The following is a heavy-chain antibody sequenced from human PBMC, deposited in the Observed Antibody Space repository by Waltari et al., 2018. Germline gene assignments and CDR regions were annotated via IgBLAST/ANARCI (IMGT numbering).Heavy chain of an antibody. CDR2: ISSSSISS. V-gene: IGHV3-23*01. J-gene: IGHJ6*03. D-gene: IGHD1-7*01. CDR1: GFTFSNYV. CDR3: AKNLNYYYAKNLIYYSHMDV. Sequence: GGGLVQPGGSLRLSCAASGFTFSNYVMNWVRQAPGKGLEWVSGISSSSISSYYIDSVKGRFTISRDNSKSTLYLQMNSLRAEDTAVYYCAKNLNYYYAKNLIYYSHMDVWGKGATVTVSS.